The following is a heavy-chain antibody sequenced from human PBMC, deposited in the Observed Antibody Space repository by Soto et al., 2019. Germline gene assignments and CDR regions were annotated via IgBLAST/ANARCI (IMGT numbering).Heavy chain of an antibody. V-gene: IGHV4-59*08. CDR1: GGSISSYY. CDR2: IYYSGST. J-gene: IGHJ6*03. Sequence: PSETLSLTCTVSGGSISSYYWSWIRQPPGKGLEWIGYIYYSGSTNYNPSLKSRVTISVDTSKNQFSLKLSSVTAADTAVYYCARRLVGSYYYYMDVWGKGTTVTVSS. D-gene: IGHD6-6*01. CDR3: ARRLVGSYYYYMDV.